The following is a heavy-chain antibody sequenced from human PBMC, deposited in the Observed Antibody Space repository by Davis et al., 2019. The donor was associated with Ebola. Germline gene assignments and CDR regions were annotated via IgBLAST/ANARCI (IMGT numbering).Heavy chain of an antibody. J-gene: IGHJ4*02. Sequence: PSETLSLTCNVSGGSINGFYWSWVRQSAAKGLEWIGRMYSSGTTDYNPSLKSRVSMSMDTSNDHFSLKLTSVTAADTAVYYCATEGPRVTTLRFWGQGALVTVSS. V-gene: IGHV4-4*07. CDR1: GGSINGFY. D-gene: IGHD4-17*01. CDR2: MYSSGTT. CDR3: ATEGPRVTTLRF.